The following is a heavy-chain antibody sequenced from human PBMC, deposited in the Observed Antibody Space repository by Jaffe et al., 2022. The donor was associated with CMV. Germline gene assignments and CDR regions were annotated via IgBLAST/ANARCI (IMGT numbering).Heavy chain of an antibody. V-gene: IGHV4-39*01. J-gene: IGHJ4*02. CDR3: ATSYWNYPYYFDY. CDR2: IYYSGST. D-gene: IGHD1-7*01. CDR1: GGSISSSSYY. Sequence: QLQLQESGPGLVKPSETLSLTCTVSGGSISSSSYYWGWIRQPPGKGLEWIGSIYYSGSTYYNPSLKSRVTISVDTSKNQFSLKLSSVTAADTAVYYCATSYWNYPYYFDYWGQGTLVTVSS.